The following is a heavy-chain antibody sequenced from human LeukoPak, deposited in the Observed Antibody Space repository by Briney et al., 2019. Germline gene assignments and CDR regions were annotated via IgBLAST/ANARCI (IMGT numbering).Heavy chain of an antibody. V-gene: IGHV1-2*02. Sequence: ASVKVSCKASGYTFTGYYMHWVRQAPGQGLEWMGWINPNSGGTNYAQKFQGRVTITRDTSISTAYMELSRLRSDDTAVYYCARDGVYSSGWYGDYWGQGTLVTVSS. J-gene: IGHJ4*02. D-gene: IGHD6-19*01. CDR3: ARDGVYSSGWYGDY. CDR2: INPNSGGT. CDR1: GYTFTGYY.